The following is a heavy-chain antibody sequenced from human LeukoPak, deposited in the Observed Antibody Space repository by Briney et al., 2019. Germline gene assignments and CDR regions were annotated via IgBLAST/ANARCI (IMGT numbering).Heavy chain of an antibody. CDR1: GGSISSYY. CDR3: ARRSVESAIDYFDY. Sequence: SETLSLTCTVSGGSISSYYWSWIRQPPGKGLEWIAYISDIGSINYNPSLKSRVTISVDTSKNQFSLKLSSVTAADTAVYYCARRSVESAIDYFDYWGQGTLVTVSS. CDR2: ISDIGSI. J-gene: IGHJ4*02. D-gene: IGHD2-21*01. V-gene: IGHV4-59*08.